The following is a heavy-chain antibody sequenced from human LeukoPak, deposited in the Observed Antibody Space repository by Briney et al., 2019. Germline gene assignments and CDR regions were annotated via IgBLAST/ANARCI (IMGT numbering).Heavy chain of an antibody. CDR3: ARGRPHGNDY. V-gene: IGHV3-74*01. D-gene: IGHD4-23*01. CDR2: IASDGSST. J-gene: IGHJ4*02. CDR1: GFTFSSYW. Sequence: GGSLRLSCAASGFTFSSYWMNWVRQAPGKGLVWVSRIASDGSSTTHADSVKGRFSIPRDNAKNTLYLQMNSLRVEDTAVYYCARGRPHGNDYWGQGTLVTVSS.